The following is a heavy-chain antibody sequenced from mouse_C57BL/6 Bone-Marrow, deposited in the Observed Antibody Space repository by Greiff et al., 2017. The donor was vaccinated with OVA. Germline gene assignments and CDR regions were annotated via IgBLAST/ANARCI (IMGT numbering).Heavy chain of an antibody. CDR3: ARREIYYGFAY. V-gene: IGHV5-12*01. J-gene: IGHJ3*01. D-gene: IGHD1-1*01. CDR2: ISNGGGST. CDR1: GFTFSDYY. Sequence: EVKLMESGGGLVQPGGSLKLSCAASGFTFSDYYMYWVRQTPEKRLEWVAYISNGGGSTYYPDTVKGRFTISRDNAKNTLYLQMSRLKSEDTAMYYCARREIYYGFAYWGKGTLVTVSA.